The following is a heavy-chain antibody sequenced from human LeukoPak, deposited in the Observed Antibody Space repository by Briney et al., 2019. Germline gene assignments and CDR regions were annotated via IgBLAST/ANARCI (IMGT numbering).Heavy chain of an antibody. CDR2: IKSKTDGGTT. CDR1: GFTFSNTW. J-gene: IGHJ4*02. V-gene: IGHV3-15*01. Sequence: GGSLRLSCAASGFTFSNTWMSWVRQAPGKGLEWVGRIKSKTDGGTTDYAAPVKGRFTISRDDSKNTLYLQMNSLKTEDTAVYYCTTDSLYYGSGSYYIYWGQGTLVTVSS. D-gene: IGHD3-10*01. CDR3: TTDSLYYGSGSYYIY.